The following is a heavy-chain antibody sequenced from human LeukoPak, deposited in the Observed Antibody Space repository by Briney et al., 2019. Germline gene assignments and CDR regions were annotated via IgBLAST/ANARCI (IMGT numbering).Heavy chain of an antibody. CDR2: IYNSGST. CDR1: GGSISTYY. CDR3: TRGGSGSYSAFDI. D-gene: IGHD1-26*01. Sequence: PSETLSLTCTVSGGSISTYYWSWIRQPPGKGLEWIGYIYNSGSTNYNPSLKSRVTMSVDTSKNQFSLKLSSVTAADTAVYYCTRGGSGSYSAFDIWGQGTMVTVSS. J-gene: IGHJ3*02. V-gene: IGHV4-59*12.